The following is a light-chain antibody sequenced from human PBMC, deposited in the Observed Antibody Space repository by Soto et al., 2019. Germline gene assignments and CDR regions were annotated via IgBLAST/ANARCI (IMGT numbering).Light chain of an antibody. CDR3: HKYGNSPLYS. V-gene: IGKV3-20*01. CDR1: QSVSSSY. CDR2: GAS. Sequence: EIVLTQSPGTLSLSPGERATLSCRASQSVSSSYLAWYQQKPGQAPRLLIYGASSRATGIPDRFSGSGSGTDFILTISRLASEDSALYYCHKYGNSPLYSFGQGTKLEIK. J-gene: IGKJ2*01.